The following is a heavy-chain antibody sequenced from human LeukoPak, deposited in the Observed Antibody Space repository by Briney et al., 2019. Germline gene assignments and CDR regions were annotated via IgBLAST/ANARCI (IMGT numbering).Heavy chain of an antibody. D-gene: IGHD4-17*01. CDR3: ARSGWDGDYFDY. J-gene: IGHJ4*02. V-gene: IGHV3-23*01. CDR2: ISGSGGSI. Sequence: GGSLRLSCAGSGFTFSSYGMSWVRQAPGKGLEWVSAISGSGGSIYYADSVKGRFTISRDNSKNTLYLQMNSLRAEDTAVYYCARSGWDGDYFDYWGQGTLVTVSS. CDR1: GFTFSSYG.